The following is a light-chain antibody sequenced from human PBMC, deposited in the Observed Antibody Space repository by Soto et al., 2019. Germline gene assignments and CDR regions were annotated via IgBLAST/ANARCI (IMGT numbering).Light chain of an antibody. V-gene: IGLV2-11*01. CDR2: DVS. Sequence: QSALTQPRSVSGSPGQSVTNSCTGTSSDVGGYNYVSWYQQHPGKAPKLMIHDVSKRPSGVPDRFSGSKSGNTASLTISGLQAEEEADYYCCSYAGSYTYWVFGGGTKLTVL. J-gene: IGLJ3*02. CDR3: CSYAGSYTYWV. CDR1: SSDVGGYNY.